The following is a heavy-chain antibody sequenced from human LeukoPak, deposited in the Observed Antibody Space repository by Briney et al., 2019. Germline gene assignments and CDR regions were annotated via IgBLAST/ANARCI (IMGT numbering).Heavy chain of an antibody. V-gene: IGHV4-34*01. CDR1: GGSFSGYY. D-gene: IGHD6-19*01. CDR3: ASSGSGWYRRTYFDY. Sequence: SETLSLTCAVYGGSFSGYYWSWIRQPPGKGLEWMGEINHSGSTNYNPSLKSRVTISVDTSKNQFSLKLSSVTAADTAVYYCASSGSGWYRRTYFDYWGQGTLVTVSS. CDR2: INHSGST. J-gene: IGHJ4*02.